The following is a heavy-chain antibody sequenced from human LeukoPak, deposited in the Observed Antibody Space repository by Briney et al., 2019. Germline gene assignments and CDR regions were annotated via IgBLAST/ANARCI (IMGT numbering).Heavy chain of an antibody. CDR3: ARGARGTYSYGYE. CDR1: GFTVSSNY. J-gene: IGHJ4*02. D-gene: IGHD5-18*01. CDR2: IYGGGST. V-gene: IGHV3-66*01. Sequence: GGSLRLSCAASGFTVSSNYMRWVRQPPGRGLEWVSVIYGGGSTYYADSVKGRFTISRDSSKNTLYLQMNSLRAEDTAVYYCARGARGTYSYGYEWGQGTLVTVSS.